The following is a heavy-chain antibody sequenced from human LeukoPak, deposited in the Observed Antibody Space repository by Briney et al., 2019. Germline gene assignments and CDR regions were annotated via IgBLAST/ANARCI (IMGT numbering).Heavy chain of an antibody. J-gene: IGHJ5*02. CDR2: MNPNNGNT. CDR1: GYTFTIND. D-gene: IGHD3-22*01. Sequence: ASGNVSFKPSGYTFTINDINWVRQATGQGLEWMGGMNPNNGNTGNAQKVQGRVTMTMNTSISTDYMELNILRSEDTAVDDCSGRLCYYDSSGYYSSWFDPWGQGTLVTVSS. V-gene: IGHV1-8*01. CDR3: SGRLCYYDSSGYYSSWFDP.